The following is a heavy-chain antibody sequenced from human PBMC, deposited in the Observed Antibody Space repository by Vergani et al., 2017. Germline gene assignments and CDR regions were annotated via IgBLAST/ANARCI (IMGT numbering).Heavy chain of an antibody. CDR3: AGHGGAFGWNYFDY. CDR2: IYYSGST. Sequence: QLQLQESGPGLVKPSETLSLTCTVSGGSISSSRYYWGWIRQPPGKGLEWIGSIYYSGSTYYNPSRKSRVTITVDTSKNQFSLKLSSVTAADTAVYYCAGHGGAFGWNYFDYWGQGTLVTVSS. V-gene: IGHV4-39*01. CDR1: GGSISSSRYY. J-gene: IGHJ4*02. D-gene: IGHD6-19*01.